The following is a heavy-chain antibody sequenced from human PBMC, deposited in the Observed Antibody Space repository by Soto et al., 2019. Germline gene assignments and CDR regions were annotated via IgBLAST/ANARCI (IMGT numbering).Heavy chain of an antibody. D-gene: IGHD1-26*01. Sequence: QVQLVESGGGLVQPGRSLRLSCAATGFTFSSYGMHWVRQAPGKGLEWVAVIWDDGSEKYYVDFVKGRFTISRDNSKNTLYLQMIRLRAEDTAVYYCARDKGEVGAPAYWGQGTLVTVSS. CDR3: ARDKGEVGAPAY. CDR1: GFTFSSYG. CDR2: IWDDGSEK. J-gene: IGHJ4*02. V-gene: IGHV3-33*08.